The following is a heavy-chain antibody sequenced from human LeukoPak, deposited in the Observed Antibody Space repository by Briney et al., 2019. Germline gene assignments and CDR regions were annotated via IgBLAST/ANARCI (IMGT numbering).Heavy chain of an antibody. J-gene: IGHJ4*02. Sequence: TPSETLSLTCAVYGGSFSGYYWSWIRQPPGKGLEWIGEINHSGSTNYNPSLKSRVTISVDTSKNQFSLKLSSVTAADTAVYYCASPATNYDFWSGYYIWWGQGTLVTVSS. CDR1: GGSFSGYY. V-gene: IGHV4-34*01. CDR3: ASPATNYDFWSGYYIW. D-gene: IGHD3-3*01. CDR2: INHSGST.